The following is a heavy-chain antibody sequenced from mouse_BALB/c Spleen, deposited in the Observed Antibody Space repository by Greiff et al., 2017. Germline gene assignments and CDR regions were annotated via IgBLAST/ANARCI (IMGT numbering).Heavy chain of an antibody. CDR1: GFSLTSYG. CDR3: ARGTYGNYAMDY. J-gene: IGHJ4*01. CDR2: IWAGGST. D-gene: IGHD2-10*02. V-gene: IGHV2-9*02. Sequence: QVQLKESGPGLVAPSQSLSITCTVSGFSLTSYGVHWVRQPPGKGLEWLGVIWAGGSTNYNSALMSRLSISKDNSKSQVFLKMNSLQTDDTAMYYCARGTYGNYAMDYWGQGTSVTVSS.